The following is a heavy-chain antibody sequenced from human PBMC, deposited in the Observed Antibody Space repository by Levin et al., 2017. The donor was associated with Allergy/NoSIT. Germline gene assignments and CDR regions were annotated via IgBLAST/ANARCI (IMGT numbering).Heavy chain of an antibody. CDR2: IYYSGRT. J-gene: IGHJ4*02. D-gene: IGHD3-22*01. CDR3: ARTRSSGSGYFSNYFDY. Sequence: SETLSLTCTVSGGSISHGGFYWSWIRQHPGKGLEWFWSIYYSGRTSYSPSLKSRVTISIDTSASQFSLRLNSVTAADTAVYYCARTRSSGSGYFSNYFDYWGRGTLVTVSS. CDR1: GGSISHGGFY. V-gene: IGHV4-31*03.